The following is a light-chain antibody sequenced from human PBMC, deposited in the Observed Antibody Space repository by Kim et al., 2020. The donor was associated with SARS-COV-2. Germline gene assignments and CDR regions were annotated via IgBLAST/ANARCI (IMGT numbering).Light chain of an antibody. J-gene: IGKJ4*01. CDR2: GAS. Sequence: EIVMPQSQATLSVSPGERATLSCRASQSVSSNLAWYQQKPGQAPRLLIYGASTRATGIPARFSGSGSGTEFTLTINSLQSEDCAVYYCQLYNNWPPLTFGEGNKVDI. V-gene: IGKV3D-15*01. CDR1: QSVSSN. CDR3: QLYNNWPPLT.